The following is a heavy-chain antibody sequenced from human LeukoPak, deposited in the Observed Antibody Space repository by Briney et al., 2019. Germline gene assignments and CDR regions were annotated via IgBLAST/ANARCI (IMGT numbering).Heavy chain of an antibody. CDR2: IIPILGIA. V-gene: IGHV1-69*02. Sequence: SVKVSCKASGGTFSSYTISWVREAPGQGLEWMGRIIPILGIANYAQKFQGRVTITADKSTSTAYMELSSLRSEDTAVYYCVSRSSVIREDYWGQGTLVTVSP. CDR1: GGTFSSYT. D-gene: IGHD4-11*01. CDR3: VSRSSVIREDY. J-gene: IGHJ4*02.